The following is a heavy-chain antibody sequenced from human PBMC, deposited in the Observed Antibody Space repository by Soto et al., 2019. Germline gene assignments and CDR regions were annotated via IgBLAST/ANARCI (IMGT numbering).Heavy chain of an antibody. CDR2: IIPIFGTA. CDR1: GGTFSSYA. V-gene: IGHV1-69*13. Sequence: SVKVSCKASGGTFSSYAISSVRQAPGQGLEWMGGIIPIFGTANYAQKFQGRVTITADESTSTAYMELSSLRSEDTAVYYCARDYGYYSDSSGSLGAFDIWGQGTIVTVSS. J-gene: IGHJ3*02. CDR3: ARDYGYYSDSSGSLGAFDI. D-gene: IGHD3-22*01.